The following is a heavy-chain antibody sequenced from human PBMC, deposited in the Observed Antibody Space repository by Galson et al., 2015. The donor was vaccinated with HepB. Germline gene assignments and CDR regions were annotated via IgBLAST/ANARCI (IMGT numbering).Heavy chain of an antibody. CDR3: VKETGYNWNDGPPFDY. CDR1: GFTFSSYA. J-gene: IGHJ4*02. V-gene: IGHV3-64D*06. CDR2: ISSNGGST. Sequence: SLRLSCAASGFTFSSYAMHWVRQAQGKGLEYVSAISSNGGSTYYADSVKGRFTISRDNSKNTLYLQMSSLRAEDTAVYYCVKETGYNWNDGPPFDYWGQGTLVTVSS. D-gene: IGHD1-1*01.